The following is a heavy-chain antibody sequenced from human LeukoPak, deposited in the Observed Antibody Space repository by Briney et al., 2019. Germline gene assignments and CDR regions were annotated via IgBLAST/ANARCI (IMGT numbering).Heavy chain of an antibody. D-gene: IGHD2-15*01. J-gene: IGHJ4*02. CDR3: AKDRIVVVVAATNYYFDY. CDR2: ISGSGGST. CDR1: GFTFSSYA. V-gene: IGHV3-23*01. Sequence: GGSLRLSCAASGFTFSSYAMSWVRQAPGKGLEWVSAISGSGGSTYYADYVRGRFTISRDNSKDTLYLQMNSLRAEDTAVYYCAKDRIVVVVAATNYYFDYWGQGTLVTVSS.